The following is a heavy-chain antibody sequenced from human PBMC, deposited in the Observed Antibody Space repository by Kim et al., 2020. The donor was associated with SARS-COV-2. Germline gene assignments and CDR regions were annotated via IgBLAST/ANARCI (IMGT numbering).Heavy chain of an antibody. D-gene: IGHD5-12*01. CDR1: GGTFSSYA. V-gene: IGHV1-69*04. J-gene: IGHJ6*01. CDR3: ARGGGWLQGMDV. Sequence: SVKVSCKASGGTFSSYAISWVRQAPGQGLEWMGRIIPILGIANYAQKFQGRVTITADKSTSTAYMELSSLRSEDTAVYYCARGGGWLQGMDVWGPGTTVTLSS. CDR2: IIPILGIA.